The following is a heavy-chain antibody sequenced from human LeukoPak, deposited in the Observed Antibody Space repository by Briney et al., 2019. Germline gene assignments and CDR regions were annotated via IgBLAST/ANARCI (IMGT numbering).Heavy chain of an antibody. CDR1: GGSISSSPYY. CDR2: IYYSGNT. D-gene: IGHD1-1*01. Sequence: ASETLSLTCTVSGGSISSSPYYWGWIRQPPVKGLEWIGTIYYSGNTYYNPSLKSRVTISVDTSKNQFSLKLTSVTAADTAVYYCARPVPSRLGWFDPWGQGTLVTVSS. V-gene: IGHV4-39*01. J-gene: IGHJ5*02. CDR3: ARPVPSRLGWFDP.